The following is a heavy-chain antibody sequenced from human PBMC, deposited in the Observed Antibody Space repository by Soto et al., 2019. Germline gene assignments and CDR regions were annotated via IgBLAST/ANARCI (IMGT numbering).Heavy chain of an antibody. V-gene: IGHV3-13*05. CDR2: ISAAGDP. CDR1: GFTFRNYD. Sequence: EVQLVESGGGLVQPGGSLRLSCEASGFTFRNYDMHWVRQGTGKGLEWVSGISAAGDPDYADSVEGRFTISRANAQNSFLLQMNSLRVGDTAVYYCARTDRDFYGLDVWGQGTTVIVSS. CDR3: ARTDRDFYGLDV. J-gene: IGHJ6*02.